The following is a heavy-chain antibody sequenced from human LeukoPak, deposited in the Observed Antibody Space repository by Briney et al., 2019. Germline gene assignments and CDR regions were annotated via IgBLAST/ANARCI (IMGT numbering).Heavy chain of an antibody. D-gene: IGHD6-19*01. J-gene: IGHJ4*02. CDR1: GDSISTGSYY. CDR3: ARLTRSQWLPDY. CDR2: FYSTGST. V-gene: IGHV4-39*01. Sequence: SETLSLTCSVSGDSISTGSYYWGWIRQPPGKGLEWIGSFYSTGSTYDNPSLKSRVTISKDTSKNQFSLKLTSVTAADTAVYYCARLTRSQWLPDYWGQGTLVTVSS.